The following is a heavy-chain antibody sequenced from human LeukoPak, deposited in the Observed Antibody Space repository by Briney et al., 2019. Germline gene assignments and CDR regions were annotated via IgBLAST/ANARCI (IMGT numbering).Heavy chain of an antibody. V-gene: IGHV3-66*01. Sequence: GGSLRLSCAASGFTVSSNYMSWVRQAPGKGLEWVSVIYSGGSTYYADSVKGRSTISRDNSKNTLYLQMNSLRAEDTAVYYCAREKGYGDYFDYWGQGTLVTVSS. CDR1: GFTVSSNY. J-gene: IGHJ4*02. D-gene: IGHD4-17*01. CDR2: IYSGGST. CDR3: AREKGYGDYFDY.